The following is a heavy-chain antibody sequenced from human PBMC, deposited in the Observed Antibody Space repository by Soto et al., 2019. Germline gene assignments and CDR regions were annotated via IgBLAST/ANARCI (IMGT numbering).Heavy chain of an antibody. Sequence: EVQLVESGGGLIQPGGSLRLSCAASGFTVSSNYMSWVRQAPGKGLEWVSVIYSGGSTYYADSVKGRVTISRDNSKNTLDTQMNSLRAEDTAVYYCARDRVESGYPEYFQHWGQGTLVTVSS. CDR3: ARDRVESGYPEYFQH. D-gene: IGHD3-22*01. J-gene: IGHJ1*01. CDR1: GFTVSSNY. CDR2: IYSGGST. V-gene: IGHV3-53*01.